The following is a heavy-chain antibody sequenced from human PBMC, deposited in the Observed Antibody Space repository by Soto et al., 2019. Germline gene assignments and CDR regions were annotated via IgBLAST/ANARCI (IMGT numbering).Heavy chain of an antibody. J-gene: IGHJ4*02. D-gene: IGHD3-10*01. Sequence: SETLSLTCTVSGGSISSYYWSWIRQPPGKGLEWIGYIYYSGSTNYNPSLKSRVTISVDTSKNQFSLKLSSVTAADTAVYYCASPDYYGSGSYSIWGQGTLVTVSS. CDR2: IYYSGST. V-gene: IGHV4-59*08. CDR1: GGSISSYY. CDR3: ASPDYYGSGSYSI.